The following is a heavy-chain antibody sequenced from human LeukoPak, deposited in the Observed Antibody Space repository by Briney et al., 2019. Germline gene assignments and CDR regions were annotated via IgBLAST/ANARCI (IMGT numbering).Heavy chain of an antibody. V-gene: IGHV3-21*01. CDR1: GFTLSSYS. CDR3: ARVPRGLPDY. Sequence: GGSLRLSCAASGFTLSSYSMNWVRQAPGKGLEWVSSISSSSSYIYYADSVKGRFTISRDNAKNSLYLQMNSLRAEDTAVYYCARVPRGLPDYWGQGTLVTVSS. D-gene: IGHD4-17*01. J-gene: IGHJ4*02. CDR2: ISSSSSYI.